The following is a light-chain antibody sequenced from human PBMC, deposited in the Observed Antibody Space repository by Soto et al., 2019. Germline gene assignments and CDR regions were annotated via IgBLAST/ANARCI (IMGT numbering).Light chain of an antibody. CDR2: DAS. CDR3: QQRSDWLT. CDR1: QSVSST. Sequence: EIVLTQSPATLSLSPGERVPLSCRASQSVSSTLAWYPQHPGQAPRLLIYDASYRATGIPARFSGGGPGTDFPLSISSLEPEDFAVYYCQQRSDWLTFGGGTKVDIK. V-gene: IGKV3-11*01. J-gene: IGKJ4*01.